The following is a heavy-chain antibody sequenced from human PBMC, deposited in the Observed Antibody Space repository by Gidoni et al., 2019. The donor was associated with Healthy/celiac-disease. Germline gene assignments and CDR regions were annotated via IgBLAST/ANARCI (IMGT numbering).Heavy chain of an antibody. CDR3: ARDTAMPKPYFDY. Sequence: QVQLQESGPGLVKPSQTLSLTCTVSGGSISSGSYYWSWIRQPAGKGLEWIGRIYTSGSTNYNPYLKSRVTISVDTSKNQFSRKLSSVTAADTAVYYCARDTAMPKPYFDYWGQGTLVTVSS. D-gene: IGHD5-18*01. CDR1: GGSISSGSYY. CDR2: IYTSGST. J-gene: IGHJ4*02. V-gene: IGHV4-61*02.